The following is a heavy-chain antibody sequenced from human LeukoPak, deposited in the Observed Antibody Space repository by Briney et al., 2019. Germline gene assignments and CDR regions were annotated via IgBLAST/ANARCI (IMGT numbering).Heavy chain of an antibody. J-gene: IGHJ4*02. Sequence: RASVKVSCKASGYTFINNDINWVRQATGQGLEWMGWMNANSGNTGYAQKFQGRVTMTEDTSTDTAYMELSSLRSEDTAVYYCATDEGLGQWGQGTLVTVSS. CDR1: GYTFINND. D-gene: IGHD1/OR15-1a*01. CDR3: ATDEGLGQ. V-gene: IGHV1-8*01. CDR2: MNANSGNT.